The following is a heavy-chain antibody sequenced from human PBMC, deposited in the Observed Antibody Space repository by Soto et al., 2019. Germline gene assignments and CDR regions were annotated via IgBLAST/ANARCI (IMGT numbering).Heavy chain of an antibody. CDR1: GGSISSGYYY. CDR3: ASEYSSSSCGY. D-gene: IGHD6-6*01. CDR2: INHSGST. Sequence: SETLSLTCSVSGGSISSGYYYWSWIRQPPGKGLEWIGEINHSGSTNYNPSLKSRVTISVDTSKNQFSLKLSSVTAADTAVYYCASEYSSSSCGYWGQGTLVTVSS. J-gene: IGHJ4*02. V-gene: IGHV4-39*07.